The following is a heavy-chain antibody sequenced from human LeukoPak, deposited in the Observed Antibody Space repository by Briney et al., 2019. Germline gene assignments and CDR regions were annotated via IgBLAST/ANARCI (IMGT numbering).Heavy chain of an antibody. Sequence: ASETLSLTCAVYGGSFSGYYWSWIRQPPGKGLEWIGEVNHSGSTNYNPSLKSRVTISVDTSKNQFSLKLSSVTAADTAVYYCARVVRGTVAGTTEGFDPWGQGTLVTVSS. CDR1: GGSFSGYY. V-gene: IGHV4-34*01. D-gene: IGHD6-19*01. J-gene: IGHJ5*02. CDR2: VNHSGST. CDR3: ARVVRGTVAGTTEGFDP.